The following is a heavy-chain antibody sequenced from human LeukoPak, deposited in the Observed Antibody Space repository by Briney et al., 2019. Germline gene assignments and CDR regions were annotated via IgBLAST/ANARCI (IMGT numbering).Heavy chain of an antibody. J-gene: IGHJ4*02. D-gene: IGHD1-20*01. Sequence: PSETLSLTCTVSGGSLSSGGYYWSWIRQHPGKGLEWIGYIYCSGSTYYNPSLKGRVTISVDTSKNQFSLKLSSVTAADTAVYYCARFKWNDGTSIDYWGQGTLVTVSS. CDR1: GGSLSSGGYY. CDR3: ARFKWNDGTSIDY. CDR2: IYCSGST. V-gene: IGHV4-31*03.